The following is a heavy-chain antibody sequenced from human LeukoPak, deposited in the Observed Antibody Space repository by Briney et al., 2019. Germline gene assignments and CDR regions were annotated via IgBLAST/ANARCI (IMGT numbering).Heavy chain of an antibody. Sequence: TSETLSLTCAVSGGSISSGGYSWSWIRQPPGKGLEWIGYIYHSGSTYYNPSLKSRVTISVDTSKNQFSLKLSSVTAADTAVYYCARGGSPPAPSGSLDYWGQGTLVTVSS. CDR2: IYHSGST. CDR3: ARGGSPPAPSGSLDY. V-gene: IGHV4-30-2*01. D-gene: IGHD1-26*01. J-gene: IGHJ4*02. CDR1: GGSISSGGYS.